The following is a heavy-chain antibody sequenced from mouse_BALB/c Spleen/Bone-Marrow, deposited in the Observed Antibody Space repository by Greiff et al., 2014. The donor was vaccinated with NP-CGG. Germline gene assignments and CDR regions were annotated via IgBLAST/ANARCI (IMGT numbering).Heavy chain of an antibody. D-gene: IGHD5-1*01. Sequence: VQLKESGGGLVQPGGSLRLSCTTSGFTFTDYFMTWVRQPPGKALEWLGFIRNKPNGYTTEYNPSVKGRFTISRDNSQGILYLQVNTLRAEDSAIYYCARDYSGYFDFWGQGSTLTFSS. V-gene: IGHV7-3*02. J-gene: IGHJ2*01. CDR1: GFTFTDYF. CDR3: ARDYSGYFDF. CDR2: IRNKPNGYTT.